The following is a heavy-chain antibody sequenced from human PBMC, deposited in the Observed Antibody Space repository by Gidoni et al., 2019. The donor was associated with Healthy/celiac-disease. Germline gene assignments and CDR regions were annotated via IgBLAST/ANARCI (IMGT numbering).Heavy chain of an antibody. J-gene: IGHJ4*02. CDR1: GLTFRRYG. V-gene: IGHV3-33*01. Sequence: VQLVGSGGGVVQPGRSLRLSGAASGLTFRRYGMHWVRQAPGKGLGWFAVIWYYGSNKYYADSVKGRFTISRDNSKNTLYLQMNSLRAEDTAVYYCARDTPYYYDSSGHDYWGQGTLVTVSS. D-gene: IGHD3-22*01. CDR3: ARDTPYYYDSSGHDY. CDR2: IWYYGSNK.